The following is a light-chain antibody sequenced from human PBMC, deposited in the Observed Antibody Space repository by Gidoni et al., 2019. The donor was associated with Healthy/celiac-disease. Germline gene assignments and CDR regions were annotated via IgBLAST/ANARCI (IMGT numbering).Light chain of an antibody. Sequence: DIQLTQSPSFLSASVGDRVTITCWASQGISSYLAWYQQKPGKAPKLLIYAASTLQSGVPSRFSGSGSGTEFTLTISSLQPEDFATYYCQQLRAFGPXTKVDIK. V-gene: IGKV1-9*01. J-gene: IGKJ3*01. CDR1: QGISSY. CDR3: QQLRA. CDR2: AAS.